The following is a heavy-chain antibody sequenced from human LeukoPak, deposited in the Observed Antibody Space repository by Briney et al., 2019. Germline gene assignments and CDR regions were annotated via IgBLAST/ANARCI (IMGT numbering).Heavy chain of an antibody. V-gene: IGHV3-74*01. CDR1: GVTFSNHW. D-gene: IGHD2-21*01. CDR2: INDDGTAA. CDR3: ARARDATRNAFDI. J-gene: IGHJ3*02. Sequence: GGSLRLSCAASGVTFSNHWMHWVRRAPGKGLVWVSRINDDGTAATYADSGKGRFTISRDNAMNTLYLQMISLGAEDTAVYYCARARDATRNAFDIWGQGTMVTVSS.